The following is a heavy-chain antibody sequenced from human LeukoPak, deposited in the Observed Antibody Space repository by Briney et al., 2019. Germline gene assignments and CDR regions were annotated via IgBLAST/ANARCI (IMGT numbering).Heavy chain of an antibody. D-gene: IGHD3-3*01. J-gene: IGHJ4*02. V-gene: IGHV3-23*01. CDR1: GFTFSSYA. CDR2: ISGSGGST. CDR3: AKEGTGIRFFESESGYYFDY. Sequence: PGGSLRLSCAASGFTFSSYAMSWVRQAPGKGLEWVSAISGSGGSTYYADSVKGRFTISRDNSKNTLYLQMNSLRAEDTAVYYCAKEGTGIRFFESESGYYFDYWGQGTLVTVSS.